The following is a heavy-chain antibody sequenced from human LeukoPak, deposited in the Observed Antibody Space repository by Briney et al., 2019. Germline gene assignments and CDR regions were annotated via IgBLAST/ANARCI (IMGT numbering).Heavy chain of an antibody. J-gene: IGHJ3*02. CDR1: GGSISGYY. V-gene: IGHV4-59*08. CDR2: ISYSGTT. D-gene: IGHD6-19*01. CDR3: ARLHLAVALGALDI. Sequence: SETLSLTCTVSGGSISGYYWSWIRQPPGKGLEWTAYISYSGTTTQNPSLKSRVAISADTSKNQFSLNLNSVTAADTAMYYCARLHLAVALGALDIWGQGTMVTVSS.